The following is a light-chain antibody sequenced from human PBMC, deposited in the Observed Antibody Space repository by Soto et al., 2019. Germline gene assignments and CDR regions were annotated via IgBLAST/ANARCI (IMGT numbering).Light chain of an antibody. CDR3: SSYAGSGTHVV. Sequence: SALTQPASVSGSPGQSITISCTGTTSDVGSYNLVSWYQQHPGKVPQLMIYEGTKRPSGVSNRFSGSQSGNTASLTISGLQAEDEADYYCSSYAGSGTHVVFGGGTKVTVL. CDR2: EGT. J-gene: IGLJ2*01. CDR1: TSDVGSYNL. V-gene: IGLV2-23*01.